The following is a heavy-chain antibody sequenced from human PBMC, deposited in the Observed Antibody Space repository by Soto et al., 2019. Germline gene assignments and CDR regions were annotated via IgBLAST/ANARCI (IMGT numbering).Heavy chain of an antibody. V-gene: IGHV4-4*02. CDR3: ARGVATINYYYYMDV. J-gene: IGHJ6*03. D-gene: IGHD5-12*01. CDR1: SGSISSSNW. Sequence: SETLSLTCAVSSGSISSSNWWSWVRQPPGKGLEWIGEIYHSGSTNYNPSLKSRVTISVDKSKNQFSLKLSSVTAADTAVYYCARGVATINYYYYMDVWGKGTTVTVSS. CDR2: IYHSGST.